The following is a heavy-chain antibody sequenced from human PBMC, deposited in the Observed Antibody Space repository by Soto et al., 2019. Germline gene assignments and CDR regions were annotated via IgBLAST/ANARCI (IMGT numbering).Heavy chain of an antibody. V-gene: IGHV1-18*01. CDR3: ARGTDCSSTSCYVTWGWPYYYYGMDV. J-gene: IGHJ6*02. D-gene: IGHD2-2*01. Sequence: ASVKVSCKASGYTFTSYGISWVRQAPGQGLEWMGWISAYNGNTNYAQKLQGRVTMTTDTSTSTAYMELRSLRSDDTAVYYCARGTDCSSTSCYVTWGWPYYYYGMDVWGQGTTVTVSS. CDR1: GYTFTSYG. CDR2: ISAYNGNT.